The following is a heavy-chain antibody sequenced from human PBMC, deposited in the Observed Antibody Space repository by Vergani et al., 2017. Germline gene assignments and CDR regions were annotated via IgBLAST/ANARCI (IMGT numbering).Heavy chain of an antibody. CDR3: ARSCGTNTCSNAGTQYYYYYYLDI. D-gene: IGHD2-8*01. Sequence: QVQLVQSVTEVEKPGASVKVSCKASGYTFTGYYIHWVRQAPGQALEWMGWISPNSGGTNYAQKIQGRVTMTRDTSISTAYMELSRLRSDDTAVYYCARSCGTNTCSNAGTQYYYYYYLDIWGKGTTVTVSS. CDR2: ISPNSGGT. J-gene: IGHJ6*03. CDR1: GYTFTGYY. V-gene: IGHV1-2*02.